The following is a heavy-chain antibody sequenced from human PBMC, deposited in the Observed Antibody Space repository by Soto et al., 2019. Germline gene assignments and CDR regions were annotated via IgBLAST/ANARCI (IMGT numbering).Heavy chain of an antibody. CDR2: IYFSGST. D-gene: IGHD6-13*01. CDR1: GGSISSSSYY. V-gene: IGHV4-39*01. J-gene: IGHJ4*02. Sequence: QLQLQESGPGLVKASETLSLSCTVSGGSISSSSYYWGWIRQPPGKGLEWIGSIYFSGSTHYNVSLTSRVTISVNTSVNQFSLKLSSVTATATAVYYGARHVRGWQLMRANWGQGSLGTVSS. CDR3: ARHVRGWQLMRAN.